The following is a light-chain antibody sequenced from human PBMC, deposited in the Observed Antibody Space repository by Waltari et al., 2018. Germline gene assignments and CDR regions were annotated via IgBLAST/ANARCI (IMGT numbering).Light chain of an antibody. CDR2: SAS. Sequence: TVMTQAPAPPSVFPGERATPSCRASQYVSPNLGWYQQKPGQSPRLLIYSASARATGVPARFGGSGSGTQFTLTINSVQSEDVALYYCQQYNNWPPITFGQGTRVQMK. CDR1: QYVSPN. CDR3: QQYNNWPPIT. V-gene: IGKV3-15*01. J-gene: IGKJ5*01.